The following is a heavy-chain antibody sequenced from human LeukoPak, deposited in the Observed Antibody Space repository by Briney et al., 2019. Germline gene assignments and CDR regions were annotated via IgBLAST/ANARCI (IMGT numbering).Heavy chain of an antibody. J-gene: IGHJ4*02. CDR3: ARVLGGGFIDY. V-gene: IGHV1-8*01. Sequence: ASVKVSCKASGYTFTNYDINWVRQAPGQGLEWMGWMSPKSGNTGYAQKFQGRVTMTSDTSIRTAYMELSRLRSDDTAVLYCARVLGGGFIDYWGQGTLVTVSS. CDR1: GYTFTNYD. CDR2: MSPKSGNT. D-gene: IGHD5-24*01.